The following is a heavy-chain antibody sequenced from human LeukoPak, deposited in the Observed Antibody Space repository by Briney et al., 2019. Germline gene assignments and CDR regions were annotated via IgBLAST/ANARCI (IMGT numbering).Heavy chain of an antibody. J-gene: IGHJ3*02. D-gene: IGHD3-9*01. CDR2: ISGSGGRS. V-gene: IGHV3-23*01. CDR3: AKHHYDILTGYRVDAFDI. CDR1: GFSSSSYG. Sequence: GGSLRLSRAASGFSSSSYGMSWVRQAPGKGLEWVSAISGSGGRSYYADSVKGRFTISRDNSKNTLYLQMNSLRAEDTAVYYCAKHHYDILTGYRVDAFDIWGQGTMVTVSS.